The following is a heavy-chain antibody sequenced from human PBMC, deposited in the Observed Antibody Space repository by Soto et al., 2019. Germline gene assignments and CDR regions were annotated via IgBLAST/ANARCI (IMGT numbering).Heavy chain of an antibody. V-gene: IGHV3-23*01. D-gene: IGHD1-26*01. CDR1: GFTFSSYA. Sequence: WGSLRLSCAASGFTFSSYAMSWFRQSPGKGLEWVSAISGSGGSTYYADSVKGRFTISRDNSKNTLYLQMNSLRAEDTAVYYCAKGVEGASPLYFDYWGQGTLVTVSS. J-gene: IGHJ4*02. CDR3: AKGVEGASPLYFDY. CDR2: ISGSGGST.